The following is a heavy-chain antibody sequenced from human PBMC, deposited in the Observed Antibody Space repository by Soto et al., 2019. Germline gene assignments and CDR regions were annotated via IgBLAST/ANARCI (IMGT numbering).Heavy chain of an antibody. J-gene: IGHJ4*02. D-gene: IGHD4-17*01. Sequence: SETLSLTCAFSGCSISSGGYSWSWIRQPPGKGLEWIGYIYHSGSTYYNPSLKSRVTISVDTSKNQFSLKLSSVTAADTAVYYCARGYGDYVLDYWGQGTLVTVSS. CDR3: ARGYGDYVLDY. CDR2: IYHSGST. CDR1: GCSISSGGYS. V-gene: IGHV4-30-2*05.